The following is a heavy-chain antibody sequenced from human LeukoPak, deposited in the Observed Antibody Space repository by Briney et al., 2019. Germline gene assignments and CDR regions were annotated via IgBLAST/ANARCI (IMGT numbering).Heavy chain of an antibody. CDR2: IYYSGST. V-gene: IGHV4-59*01. J-gene: IGHJ3*02. Sequence: SETLSLTCSVSGDSISSYYWSWIRQPPGKGLEWIGYIYYSGSTNYNPSLKSRVTISVDTSKNQFSLKLSSVTAADTAVYYCARSIITMIPAGAFDIWGQGTMVTVSS. D-gene: IGHD3-22*01. CDR3: ARSIITMIPAGAFDI. CDR1: GDSISSYY.